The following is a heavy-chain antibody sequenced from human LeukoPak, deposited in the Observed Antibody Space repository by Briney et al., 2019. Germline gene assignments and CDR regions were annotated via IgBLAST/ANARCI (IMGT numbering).Heavy chain of an antibody. D-gene: IGHD5-18*01. CDR1: GFTFSSYA. V-gene: IGHV3-7*01. Sequence: GGSLRLSCAASGFTFSSYAMTWVRQAPGKGLEWVANIRQDGSEKYYVDSVKGRFTISRDNAKNSLYLQMNSLRAEDTAVYYCARDEYSPPWAFDIWGQGKVVTVSS. CDR3: ARDEYSPPWAFDI. J-gene: IGHJ3*02. CDR2: IRQDGSEK.